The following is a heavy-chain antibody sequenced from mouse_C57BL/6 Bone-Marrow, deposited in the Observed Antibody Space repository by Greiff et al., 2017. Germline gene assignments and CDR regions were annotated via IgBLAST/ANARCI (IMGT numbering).Heavy chain of an antibody. CDR3: ARDDGYCDYLDY. Sequence: VQLKQSGPELVKPGASVKIPCKASGYTFTDYNMDWVKQSPGKSLEWIGDINPNNGGTIYNQKFKGKATLTVDKSSSTAYMELRSLTSEDTAVYDCARDDGYCDYLDYWGQGTTLTVSS. CDR2: INPNNGGT. J-gene: IGHJ2*01. CDR1: GYTFTDYN. V-gene: IGHV1-18*01. D-gene: IGHD2-3*01.